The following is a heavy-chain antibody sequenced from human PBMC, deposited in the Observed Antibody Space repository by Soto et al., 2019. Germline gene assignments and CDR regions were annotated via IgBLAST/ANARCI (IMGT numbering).Heavy chain of an antibody. Sequence: QVQLVESGGDVVQPGKSLRLSCVASGFTFSSYGMHWVRQAPGKGLEWVAIIWSDASHEYYADSLKGRFTISRDDSKKTLYLQMNSLRAEDTGLYYCAREYCSGDNCATQDAFDIWGQGTMVTVSS. J-gene: IGHJ3*02. D-gene: IGHD2-15*01. V-gene: IGHV3-33*01. CDR3: AREYCSGDNCATQDAFDI. CDR2: IWSDASHE. CDR1: GFTFSSYG.